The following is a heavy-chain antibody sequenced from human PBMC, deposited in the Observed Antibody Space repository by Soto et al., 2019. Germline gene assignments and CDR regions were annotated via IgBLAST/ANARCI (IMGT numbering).Heavy chain of an antibody. J-gene: IGHJ6*02. V-gene: IGHV1-69*13. Sequence: SVKVSCKASGGTFSSYAISWVRQAPGQGLEWMGGIIPIFGTANYAQKFQGRVTITADESTSTAYMELSSLRSEDTAVYYCASAITGTTDYYGMDVWGQGTTVTVSS. CDR1: GGTFSSYA. D-gene: IGHD1-7*01. CDR2: IIPIFGTA. CDR3: ASAITGTTDYYGMDV.